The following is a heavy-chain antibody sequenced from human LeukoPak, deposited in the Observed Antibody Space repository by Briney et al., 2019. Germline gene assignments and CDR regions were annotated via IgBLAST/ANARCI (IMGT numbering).Heavy chain of an antibody. D-gene: IGHD6-13*01. CDR1: GSTFSSYA. CDR2: ISGSGGST. V-gene: IGHV3-23*01. J-gene: IGHJ4*02. Sequence: GGSLRHSCAASGSTFSSYAMSWVRQAPGKGLEWVSAISGSGGSTYYADSVKGRFTISRDNSKNTLYLQMNSLRAEDTAVYYCARALAAFDYWGQGTLVTVSS. CDR3: ARALAAFDY.